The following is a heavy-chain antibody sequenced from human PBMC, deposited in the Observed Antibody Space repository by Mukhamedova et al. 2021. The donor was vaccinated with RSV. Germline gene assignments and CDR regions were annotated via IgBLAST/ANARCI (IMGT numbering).Heavy chain of an antibody. CDR3: AKEHRAVASVYFDF. CDR2: ILSDGSNR. J-gene: IGHJ4*02. D-gene: IGHD6-19*01. V-gene: IGHV3-30*18. Sequence: VRQAPGKGLEWVAVILSDGSNRYYADSVKGRFTISRDDSKNTLYLQMNSLKSEDTAVYYCAKEHRAVASVYFDFWGQGTLVTVSS.